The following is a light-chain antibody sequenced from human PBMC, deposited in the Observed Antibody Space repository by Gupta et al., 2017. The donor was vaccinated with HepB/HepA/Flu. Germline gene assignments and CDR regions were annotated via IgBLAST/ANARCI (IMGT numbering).Light chain of an antibody. CDR2: QDV. V-gene: IGLV3-1*01. CDR3: LAWHIEAVF. J-gene: IGLJ2*01. CDR1: RLEGKY. Sequence: SYELTQPPSVSVSPGQTATITCSGSRLEGKYTSWYQQKPGQSPVMVIYQDVMRPSGIPERFSASSSGDTSTLTIRGTQTMEEADYYCLAWHIEAVFFGGGTRLTVL.